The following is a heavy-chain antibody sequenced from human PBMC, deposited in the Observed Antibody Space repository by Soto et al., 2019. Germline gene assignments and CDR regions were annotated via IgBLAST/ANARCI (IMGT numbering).Heavy chain of an antibody. J-gene: IGHJ4*02. D-gene: IGHD2-21*01. Sequence: QVQLVESGGGVVQPGRSLRLSCAASGFSFTTYGMHWVRQAPGEGLEWVAVIWYDGSNKYYADSVKGRFTISRDTSKNTQYLQMNSLRAEDTAVYYWSKDGGGGAVVPDYWGQGTLVTVSS. V-gene: IGHV3-33*06. CDR3: SKDGGGGAVVPDY. CDR2: IWYDGSNK. CDR1: GFSFTTYG.